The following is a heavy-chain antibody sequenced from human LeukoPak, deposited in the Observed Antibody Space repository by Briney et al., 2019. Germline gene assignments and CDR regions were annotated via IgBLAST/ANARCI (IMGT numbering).Heavy chain of an antibody. V-gene: IGHV1-8*01. CDR2: MNPNSGNT. CDR3: ARAGSGYSPLDY. Sequence: ASVTVSCKASGYTFTSYDINWERQAPGQGLEWMGWMNPNSGNTGYAQKFQGRVTMTRNTSINTAYMELSSLRSEDTAVYYCARAGSGYSPLDYWGQGTLVTVSS. J-gene: IGHJ4*02. CDR1: GYTFTSYD. D-gene: IGHD3-3*01.